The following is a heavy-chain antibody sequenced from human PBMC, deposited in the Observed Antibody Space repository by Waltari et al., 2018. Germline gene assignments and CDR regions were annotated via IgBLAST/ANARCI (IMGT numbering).Heavy chain of an antibody. CDR3: ARGGYMDV. CDR1: GFIVSTNY. J-gene: IGHJ6*03. Sequence: EVQLVESGGGLIQPGGSLRLSCAASGFIVSTNYMSWVRQAPGKGLEWVSVSYSGGSTHYADSVKGRFTISRDNSKNTLYLQMNSLRVEDTAVFYCARGGYMDVWGKGTTVTVSS. CDR2: SYSGGST. V-gene: IGHV3-53*01.